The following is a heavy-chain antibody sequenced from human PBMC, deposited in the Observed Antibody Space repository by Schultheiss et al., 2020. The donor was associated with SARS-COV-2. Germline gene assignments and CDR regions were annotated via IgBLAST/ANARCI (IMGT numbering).Heavy chain of an antibody. CDR2: INAGNGNT. J-gene: IGHJ4*02. CDR3: ARAIYDSSVAYFDY. Sequence: ASVKVSCKASGYTFTSYAMHWVRQAPGQRLEWMGWINAGNGNTKYSQKFQGRVTITADESTSTAYMELSSLRSEDTAVYYCARAIYDSSVAYFDYWGQGTLVTVSS. D-gene: IGHD3-22*01. V-gene: IGHV1-3*01. CDR1: GYTFTSYA.